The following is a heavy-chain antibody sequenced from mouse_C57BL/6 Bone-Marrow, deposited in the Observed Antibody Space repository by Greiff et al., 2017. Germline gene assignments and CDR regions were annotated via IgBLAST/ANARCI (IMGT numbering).Heavy chain of an antibody. V-gene: IGHV1-54*01. Sequence: QVQLQQSGAELVRPGTSVKVSCKASGYAFTNYSIEGVKQRPGQGLEWIGVINPGSGGTNYNEKFKGKATLTADKSSSTAYMQLSSLTSEDSAVYFCARSKSWDSGFAYWGQGTLVTVSA. CDR3: ARSKSWDSGFAY. D-gene: IGHD4-1*01. CDR2: INPGSGGT. J-gene: IGHJ3*01. CDR1: GYAFTNYS.